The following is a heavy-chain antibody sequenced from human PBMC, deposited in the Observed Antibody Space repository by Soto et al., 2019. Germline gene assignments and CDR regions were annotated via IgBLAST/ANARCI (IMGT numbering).Heavy chain of an antibody. V-gene: IGHV3-48*02. J-gene: IGHJ4*02. Sequence: EVQLVESGGGLVQAGGSLRLSCVVSRFTFSSYTMNWVRQAPGTGLEWVSSISSSSSTILYADSVKGRFTISRDNAKNSLYVQMNSLRDEDTAVYYCATDRHGGNYSDHWGQGPLVTVSS. CDR3: ATDRHGGNYSDH. CDR2: ISSSSSTI. D-gene: IGHD4-17*01. CDR1: RFTFSSYT.